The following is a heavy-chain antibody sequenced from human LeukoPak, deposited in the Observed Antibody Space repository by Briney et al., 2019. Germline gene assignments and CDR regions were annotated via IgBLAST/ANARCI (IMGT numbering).Heavy chain of an antibody. D-gene: IGHD6-19*01. CDR2: ISWNSGSI. CDR1: GFTFDDYA. J-gene: IGHJ4*02. V-gene: IGHV3-9*01. Sequence: PGGSLRLSCAASGFTFDDYAMHWVRQAPGKGLEWVSGISWNSGSIGYADSVKGRFTISRDNAKNSLYLQMNSLRAEDTALYYCAKDPNPSGWYYFDYWGQGTLVTVSS. CDR3: AKDPNPSGWYYFDY.